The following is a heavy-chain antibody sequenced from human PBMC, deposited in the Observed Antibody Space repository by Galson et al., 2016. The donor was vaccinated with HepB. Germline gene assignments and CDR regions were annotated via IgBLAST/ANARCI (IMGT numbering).Heavy chain of an antibody. J-gene: IGHJ6*02. CDR3: ASFRDYYYGMDV. CDR1: GDSVSGNSVA. CDR2: TFYRSTWYN. Sequence: CAISGDSVSGNSVAWNWIRQSPSRGLEWLGRTFYRSTWYNEYAVSVKSRITITPDTSKNQFSLQLNSVTPEDTAVYYCASFRDYYYGMDVWGQGTTVSVSS. V-gene: IGHV6-1*01.